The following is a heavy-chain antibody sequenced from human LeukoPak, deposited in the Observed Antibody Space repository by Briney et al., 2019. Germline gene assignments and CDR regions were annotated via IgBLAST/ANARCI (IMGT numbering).Heavy chain of an antibody. V-gene: IGHV1-46*01. CDR3: ARDGSSQHTELHNWVGL. CDR2: INPSSGST. J-gene: IGHJ5*02. D-gene: IGHD1-26*01. Sequence: ASVKVSCRASGYTFTSYYMHWVRQAPGQGLEWMGMINPSSGSTAYAQKFQGRVTMTRDTSTSTVYMELSSLTSEDTAVYYCARDGSSQHTELHNWVGLWGPGTLVTVSS. CDR1: GYTFTSYY.